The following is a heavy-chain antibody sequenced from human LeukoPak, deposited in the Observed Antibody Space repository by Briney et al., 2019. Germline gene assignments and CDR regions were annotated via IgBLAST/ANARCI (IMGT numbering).Heavy chain of an antibody. V-gene: IGHV3-11*06. CDR2: ISGSGSYT. CDR3: ARVGSIAAAGTPDY. CDR1: GFTFSDYY. D-gene: IGHD6-13*01. Sequence: PGGSLRLSCAASGFTFSDYYMTWIRQAPGKGLEWLSYISGSGSYTNDADSVKGRFTTSRDNAKNSLYLQMNSLRAEDTAVYYCARVGSIAAAGTPDYWGQGTLVTVSS. J-gene: IGHJ4*02.